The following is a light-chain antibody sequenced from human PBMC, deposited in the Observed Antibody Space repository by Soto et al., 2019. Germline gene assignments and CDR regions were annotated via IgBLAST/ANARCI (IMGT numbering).Light chain of an antibody. CDR2: GVS. V-gene: IGKV3-20*01. CDR3: QVYGSSSKT. CDR1: QTVTSGY. J-gene: IGKJ1*01. Sequence: EIVLTQSPDTVSLSPGERATLSCRASQTVTSGYLAWYQQKPGQAPRLLIYGVSTRATGIPDRFSGSGSGTDFTLTISRLEREDFGVYFCQVYGSSSKTFGQGTRVEFK.